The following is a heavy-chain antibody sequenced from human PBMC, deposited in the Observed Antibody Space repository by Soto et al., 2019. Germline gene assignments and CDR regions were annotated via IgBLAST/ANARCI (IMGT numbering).Heavy chain of an antibody. V-gene: IGHV4-59*01. CDR1: GGNISGSY. D-gene: IGHD6-19*01. CDR2: VYYTGST. CDR3: ARSVAVSGAHIDF. J-gene: IGHJ4*02. Sequence: SEPLSHTYSVSGGNISGSYWSWIRQSPGKGLEWLGYVYYTGSTNYSPSLRSRVSISVDTSKNEFSLRLSSVTAADTAVYFCARSVAVSGAHIDFWGQGTQVTVSS.